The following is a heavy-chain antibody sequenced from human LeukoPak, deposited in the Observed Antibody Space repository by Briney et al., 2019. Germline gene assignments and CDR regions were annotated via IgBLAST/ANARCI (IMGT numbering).Heavy chain of an antibody. D-gene: IGHD3-3*01. J-gene: IGHJ6*03. CDR2: ISSSGSTI. CDR1: GSTFSSYE. CDR3: ARGGLRSDNYYYYMDV. Sequence: GGSLRLSCAASGSTFSSYEMNWVRQAPGKGLEWVSYISSSGSTIYYADSVKGRFTISRDNAKNSLYLQMNSLRAEDTAVYYCARGGLRSDNYYYYMDVWGKGTTVTISS. V-gene: IGHV3-48*03.